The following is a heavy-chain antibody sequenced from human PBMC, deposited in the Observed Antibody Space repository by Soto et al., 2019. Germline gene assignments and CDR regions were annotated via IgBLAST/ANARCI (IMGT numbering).Heavy chain of an antibody. CDR3: AKDRGRSCSGGSCYSGLVVY. Sequence: QVQLVESGGGVVQPGRSLRLSCAASGFTFSSYGMHWVRQAPGKGLEWVAVISYDGSNKYYADSVKGRFTISRDNSKNTLYLQMNSMRAEDTAVYYCAKDRGRSCSGGSCYSGLVVYWGQGTLVTVSS. J-gene: IGHJ4*02. V-gene: IGHV3-30*18. CDR1: GFTFSSYG. CDR2: ISYDGSNK. D-gene: IGHD2-15*01.